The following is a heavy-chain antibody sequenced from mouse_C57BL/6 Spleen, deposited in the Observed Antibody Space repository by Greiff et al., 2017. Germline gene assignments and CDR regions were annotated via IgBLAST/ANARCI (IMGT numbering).Heavy chain of an antibody. V-gene: IGHV2-2*01. Sequence: QVQLQQSGPGLVQPSQSLSITCTVSGFSLTSYGVHWVRQSPGKGLEWLGVIWSGGSTDYNAAFISRLSISKDNSKSQVFFKMNSLQADDTAIYYCARNYYGSSYPCYFDYWGQGTTLTVSS. CDR3: ARNYYGSSYPCYFDY. CDR1: GFSLTSYG. D-gene: IGHD1-1*01. J-gene: IGHJ2*01. CDR2: IWSGGST.